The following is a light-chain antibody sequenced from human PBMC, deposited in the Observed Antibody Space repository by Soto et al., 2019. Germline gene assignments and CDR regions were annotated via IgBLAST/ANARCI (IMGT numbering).Light chain of an antibody. V-gene: IGKV3-11*01. Sequence: EIVLTQSPATLSLSPGERATLSCRASQSVSTHLAWYQQKPGQAPRLLIYDTFNRATGIPARFSGSGSGTDFTLTISSLEPEDFAVYYCQQRSTWPLLWTFGGGTKVDIK. J-gene: IGKJ4*01. CDR2: DTF. CDR3: QQRSTWPLLWT. CDR1: QSVSTH.